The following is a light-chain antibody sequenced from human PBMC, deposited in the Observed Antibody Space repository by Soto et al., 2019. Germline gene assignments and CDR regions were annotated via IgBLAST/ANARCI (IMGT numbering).Light chain of an antibody. CDR3: QQRSNWPPWT. CDR2: GAS. V-gene: IGKV1-39*01. CDR1: QSISTY. Sequence: DIQMTQSPSSLSASVGDRVTFTCRASQSISTYLNWYEQKPGKAPNLLIYGASNLQSGVPSRFSGGGSGTDFTLTISSLEPEDFAVYYCQQRSNWPPWTFGQGTKVDIK. J-gene: IGKJ1*01.